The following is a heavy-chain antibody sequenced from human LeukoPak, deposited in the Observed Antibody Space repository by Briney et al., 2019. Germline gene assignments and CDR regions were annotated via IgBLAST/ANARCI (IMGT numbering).Heavy chain of an antibody. V-gene: IGHV3-53*05. CDR1: GFTVNSNY. CDR2: IYSADST. J-gene: IGHJ5*02. CDR3: AKDLLFDWFDP. D-gene: IGHD3-10*02. Sequence: GGSLRLSCAASGFTVNSNYMSWVRQAPGKGLEWVSIIYSADSTYYADSVKGRFTISRDNSKNTLYLQMNSLRAEDTAVYYCAKDLLFDWFDPWGQGTLVTVSS.